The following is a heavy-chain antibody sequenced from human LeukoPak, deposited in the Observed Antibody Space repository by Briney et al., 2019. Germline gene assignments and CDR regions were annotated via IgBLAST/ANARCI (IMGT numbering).Heavy chain of an antibody. Sequence: GGSLRLSCAASGFTFSSYAMSWVRQAPGKGLEWVSGISGSGDSTYYADSVKGRFTISRDNSKNTLYLQMNSLRAEDTAVYYCGKGKSYCGGDCYNYWGQGTLVTVSS. CDR1: GFTFSSYA. D-gene: IGHD2-21*02. CDR2: ISGSGDST. CDR3: GKGKSYCGGDCYNY. J-gene: IGHJ4*02. V-gene: IGHV3-23*01.